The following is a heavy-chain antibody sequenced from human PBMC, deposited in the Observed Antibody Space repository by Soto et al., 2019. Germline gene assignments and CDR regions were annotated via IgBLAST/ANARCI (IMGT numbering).Heavy chain of an antibody. CDR2: IYRGTTT. CDR3: AREATGLYRWYDP. CDR1: GFTVNSNY. D-gene: IGHD3-10*01. J-gene: IGHJ5*02. Sequence: EVRLVESGGGLIQPGGSLRLSCAASGFTVNSNYVTWVRQAPGKGLEWVSVIYRGTTTYYAASVMGRFIISTDDSKNTVYLQMNSLKVEDTAVYYCAREATGLYRWYDPWGRGVMVVVSS. V-gene: IGHV3-53*01.